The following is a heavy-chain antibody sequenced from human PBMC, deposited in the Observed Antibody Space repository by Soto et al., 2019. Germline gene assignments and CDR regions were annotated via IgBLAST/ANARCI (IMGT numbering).Heavy chain of an antibody. CDR1: GDSMDGFY. CDR2: IYYSGST. Sequence: QVHLQESGPGLVKPSETLSLTCNVSGDSMDGFYWNWIRQPPGKGLEWIGYIYYSGSTNYNPSLTSRVTISIDMSKNQFSLNLTSVTAADTAVYYCARDATLRYWGQGTLVTVSS. D-gene: IGHD2-15*01. V-gene: IGHV4-59*01. J-gene: IGHJ4*02. CDR3: ARDATLRY.